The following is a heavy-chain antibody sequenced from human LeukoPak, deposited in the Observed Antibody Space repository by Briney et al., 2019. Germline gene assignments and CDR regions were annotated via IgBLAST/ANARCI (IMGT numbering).Heavy chain of an antibody. Sequence: GGSLRLSCAASGFTFSSYWMSWVRQARRKGLGWVANIKQDGIEKYYVVSGKGRFTISRDNATISLYLQMNSLSAEDTAVYYCARVGLRRYISGYYGMDVWGQGTTVTVSS. CDR3: ARVGLRRYISGYYGMDV. J-gene: IGHJ6*02. CDR2: IKQDGIEK. V-gene: IGHV3-7*01. CDR1: GFTFSSYW. D-gene: IGHD1-14*01.